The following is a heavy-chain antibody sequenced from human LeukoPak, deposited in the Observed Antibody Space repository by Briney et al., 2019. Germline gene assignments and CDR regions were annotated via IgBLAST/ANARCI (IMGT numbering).Heavy chain of an antibody. D-gene: IGHD1-26*01. CDR3: ARGKWELPPAWYFDY. V-gene: IGHV1-69*13. CDR2: IIPIFGTA. J-gene: IGHJ4*02. Sequence: SVKVSCKASGGTFSSYAISWVRQAPGQGLEWMGGIIPIFGTANYAQKFQGRVTITADESTSTAYMELSGLRSEDTAVYYCARGKWELPPAWYFDYWGQGTLVTVSS. CDR1: GGTFSSYA.